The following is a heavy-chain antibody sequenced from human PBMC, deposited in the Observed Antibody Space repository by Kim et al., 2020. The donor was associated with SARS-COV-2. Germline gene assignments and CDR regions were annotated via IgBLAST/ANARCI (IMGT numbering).Heavy chain of an antibody. CDR3: ARETLLWFGESDDAFDI. CDR2: ISAYNGNT. D-gene: IGHD3-10*01. J-gene: IGHJ3*02. V-gene: IGHV1-18*04. Sequence: ASVKVSCKASGYTFTSYGISWVRQAPGQGLEWMGWISAYNGNTNYAQKLQGRVTMTTDTSTSTAYVELRSLRSDDTAVYYCARETLLWFGESDDAFDIWGQGTMVTVSS. CDR1: GYTFTSYG.